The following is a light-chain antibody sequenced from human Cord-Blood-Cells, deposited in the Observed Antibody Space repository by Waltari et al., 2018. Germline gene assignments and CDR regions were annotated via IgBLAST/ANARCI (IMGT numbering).Light chain of an antibody. CDR2: GAS. V-gene: IGKV3-20*01. CDR1: QSVSSSD. Sequence: ELVLTQSRGTLYLSPGVGATLSCRASQSVSSSDLAWYRQKPGQDPRFLIYGASRRATGSPNRLSGTGSGTDFTLTIGRLEPEDFAVYYCQQYGSSPLTFGGGTKVEIK. J-gene: IGKJ4*01. CDR3: QQYGSSPLT.